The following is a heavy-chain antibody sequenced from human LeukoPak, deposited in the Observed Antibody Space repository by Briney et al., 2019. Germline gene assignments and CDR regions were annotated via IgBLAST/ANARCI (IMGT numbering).Heavy chain of an antibody. J-gene: IGHJ6*02. CDR1: GFTVSSNY. CDR3: ARDLASPGSGSRMDV. D-gene: IGHD3-10*01. CDR2: IYSGGST. Sequence: QSGGSLRLSCAASGFTVSSNYMSWVRQAPGKGLEWVSVIYSGGSTYYADSVKGRFTISRDNSKNTLYLQMNSLRAEDTAVYYCARDLASPGSGSRMDVWGQGTTVTVSS. V-gene: IGHV3-66*01.